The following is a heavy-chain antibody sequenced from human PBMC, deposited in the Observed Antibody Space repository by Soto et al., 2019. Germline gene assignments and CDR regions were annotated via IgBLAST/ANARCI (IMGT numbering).Heavy chain of an antibody. Sequence: QVQLQESGPGLVKPSETLSLTCTVSGASMSNYYGSWIRQPPGRGLEWIGFMHSSGSANYNSSLKGRATISVDTYNNHFSLILTSVTAADTAVYYCVRSGHTFGGVIWGQGTLVTVSS. D-gene: IGHD3-16*01. J-gene: IGHJ4*02. CDR3: VRSGHTFGGVI. CDR2: MHSSGSA. CDR1: GASMSNYY. V-gene: IGHV4-59*01.